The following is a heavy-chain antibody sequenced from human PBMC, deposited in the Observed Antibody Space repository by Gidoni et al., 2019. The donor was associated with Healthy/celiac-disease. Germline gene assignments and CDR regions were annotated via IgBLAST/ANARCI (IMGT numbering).Heavy chain of an antibody. CDR3: ARDSCSGGSCYLAFDI. Sequence: EVQLVESGGGLIQPGGSLRLSCAASGFTVSSNYMSWVRQAPGKGLEWVSVMYSGGSTDYADSVKGRFTISRDNSKNTLYLQMNSLRAEDTAVYYCARDSCSGGSCYLAFDIWGQGTMVTVSS. CDR1: GFTVSSNY. CDR2: MYSGGST. J-gene: IGHJ3*02. D-gene: IGHD2-15*01. V-gene: IGHV3-53*01.